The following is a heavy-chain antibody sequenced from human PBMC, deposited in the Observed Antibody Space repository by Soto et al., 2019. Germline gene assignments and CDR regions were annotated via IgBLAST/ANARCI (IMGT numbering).Heavy chain of an antibody. Sequence: RXSVKGSCNASGYTFTSYAMHWVRQAPVQRLEWMGWINAGNGNTKYSQKFQGRVTITRDTSASTAYMELSSLRSEDTAVYYCARDRIGYCSGGSCYTNWYFDLWGRGTLVTVSS. V-gene: IGHV1-3*01. CDR2: INAGNGNT. J-gene: IGHJ2*01. CDR3: ARDRIGYCSGGSCYTNWYFDL. CDR1: GYTFTSYA. D-gene: IGHD2-15*01.